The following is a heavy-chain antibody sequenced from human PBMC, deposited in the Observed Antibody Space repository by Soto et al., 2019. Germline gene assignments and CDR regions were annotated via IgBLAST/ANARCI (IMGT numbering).Heavy chain of an antibody. CDR1: GFTFSNAW. V-gene: IGHV3-15*07. CDR2: IKSKTDGGTT. CDR3: TTSFKLTGPNYYYYGMDV. D-gene: IGHD3-9*01. J-gene: IGHJ6*02. Sequence: GGSLRLSCAASGFTFSNAWMNWVRQAPGKGQEWVSRIKSKTDGGTTDYAAPVKGRFTISRDDSKNTLYLQMNSLKTEDTAVYYCTTSFKLTGPNYYYYGMDVWGQGTTVTVSS.